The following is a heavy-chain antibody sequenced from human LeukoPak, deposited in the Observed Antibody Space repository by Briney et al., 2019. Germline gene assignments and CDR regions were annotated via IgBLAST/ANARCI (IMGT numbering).Heavy chain of an antibody. J-gene: IGHJ4*02. Sequence: GGSLRLSCVASGFTFSGHWMHWVRQVPGKGLMAVSRITPDGNAAAHADSVKGRFTISRDNAKSTLYLDMNSLTAEDTALYYCARSGYSNGYDYWGQGTLVTVSS. CDR1: GFTFSGHW. CDR3: ARSGYSNGYDY. D-gene: IGHD2-15*01. V-gene: IGHV3-74*03. CDR2: ITPDGNAA.